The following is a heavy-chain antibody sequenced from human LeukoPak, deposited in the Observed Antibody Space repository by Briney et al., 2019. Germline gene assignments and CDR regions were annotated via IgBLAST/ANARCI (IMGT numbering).Heavy chain of an antibody. Sequence: PGRSLRLSCAASGFTFSTYVMHWVRQAPGKGLEWVAGVSYDGDIQYYTDSVRGRFTISRDNSENTLFLQMSSLRPEDTAVFFCARVQCSGATCPGGPFDIWGQGTMVSVSS. V-gene: IGHV3-30*10. CDR3: ARVQCSGATCPGGPFDI. D-gene: IGHD2-15*01. CDR2: VSYDGDIQ. CDR1: GFTFSTYV. J-gene: IGHJ3*02.